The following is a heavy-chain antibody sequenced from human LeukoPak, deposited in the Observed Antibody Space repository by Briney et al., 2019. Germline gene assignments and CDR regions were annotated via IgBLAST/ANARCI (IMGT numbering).Heavy chain of an antibody. Sequence: GGSLRLSCAASGFTFSSYAMNWVRQAPGKGLEWVASISGNGGSTYYADSVKGRFTISRDNSRNAVFLQMISPRDDDTAIYYCAKGHGWEASYYYYYMDVWGKGTTVTISS. CDR2: ISGNGGST. V-gene: IGHV3-23*01. CDR3: AKGHGWEASYYYYYMDV. D-gene: IGHD1-26*01. CDR1: GFTFSSYA. J-gene: IGHJ6*03.